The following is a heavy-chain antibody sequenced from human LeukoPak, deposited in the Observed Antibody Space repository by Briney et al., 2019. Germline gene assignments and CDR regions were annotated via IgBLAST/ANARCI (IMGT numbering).Heavy chain of an antibody. CDR2: IYYSGST. V-gene: IGHV4-39*01. J-gene: IGHJ4*02. Sequence: SETLSLTCTVSGGSISSSSYYWGWIRQPPGQGLEWIGSIYYSGSTYYNPSLKSRVTISVDTSKNQFSLKLSSVTAADTAVYYCARHTGLLRYYYDSSGYPYYFDYWGQGTLVTVSS. D-gene: IGHD3-22*01. CDR3: ARHTGLLRYYYDSSGYPYYFDY. CDR1: GGSISSSSYY.